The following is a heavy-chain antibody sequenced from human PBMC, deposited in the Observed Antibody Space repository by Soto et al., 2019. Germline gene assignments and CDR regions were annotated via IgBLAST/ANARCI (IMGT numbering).Heavy chain of an antibody. CDR3: ARMNVGFGEPPYYYYYGMDV. Sequence: SGPTLVNPTQTLTLTCTFSGFSLSTSGVGVGWIRQPPGKALEWLALIYWDDDKRYSPSLKSRLTITKDTSKNQVVLTMTNMDPVDTATYYCARMNVGFGEPPYYYYYGMDVWGQGTTVTVSS. CDR1: GFSLSTSGVG. J-gene: IGHJ6*02. V-gene: IGHV2-5*02. CDR2: IYWDDDK. D-gene: IGHD3-10*01.